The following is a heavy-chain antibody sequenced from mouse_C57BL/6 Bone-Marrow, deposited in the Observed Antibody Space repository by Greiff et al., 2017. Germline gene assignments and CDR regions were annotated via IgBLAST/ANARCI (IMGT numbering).Heavy chain of an antibody. D-gene: IGHD1-1*01. CDR3: ARRRSRWYYAMDY. V-gene: IGHV5-9*01. CDR1: GFTFSSYT. CDR2: ISGGGGNT. Sequence: EVQRVESGGGLVKPGGSLKLSCAASGFTFSSYTMSWVRQTPEKRLEWVATISGGGGNTYYPDSVKGRFTFSRDKAKNTLYLHMSSRRSEDTAFYYCARRRSRWYYAMDYWGQGTTVTVSS. J-gene: IGHJ4*01.